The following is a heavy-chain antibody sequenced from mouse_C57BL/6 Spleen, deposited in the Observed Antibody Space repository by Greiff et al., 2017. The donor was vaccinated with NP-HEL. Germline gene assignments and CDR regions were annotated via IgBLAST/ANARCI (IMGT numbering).Heavy chain of an antibody. D-gene: IGHD2-4*01. J-gene: IGHJ4*01. V-gene: IGHV5-17*01. CDR3: AREDYDYDGGYAMDY. CDR2: ISSGSSTI. CDR1: GFTFSDYG. Sequence: VQLKESGGGLVKPGGSLKLSCAASGFTFSDYGMHWVRQAPEKGLEWVAYISSGSSTIYYADTVKGRFTISRDNAKNTLFLQMTSLRSEDTAMYYCAREDYDYDGGYAMDYWGQGTSVTVSS.